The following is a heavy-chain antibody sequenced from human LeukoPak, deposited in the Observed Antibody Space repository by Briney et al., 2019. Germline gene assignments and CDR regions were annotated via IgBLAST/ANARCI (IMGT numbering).Heavy chain of an antibody. Sequence: GGSLRLSCAASAFTFSSHPMGWVRRAPGKGLEWVSSICSSIGCTYYADSVRGRFAISRDDSKNTLYLQMNSLRAEDTAVFYCARISLAPSDNFDSWGQGTLVTVSS. CDR2: ICSSIGCT. V-gene: IGHV3-23*01. CDR1: AFTFSSHP. J-gene: IGHJ4*02. D-gene: IGHD1-1*01. CDR3: ARISLAPSDNFDS.